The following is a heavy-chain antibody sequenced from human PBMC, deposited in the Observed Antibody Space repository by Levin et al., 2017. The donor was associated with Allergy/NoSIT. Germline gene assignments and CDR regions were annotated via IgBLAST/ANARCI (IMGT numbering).Heavy chain of an antibody. J-gene: IGHJ6*02. CDR1: GYTFTSYG. Sequence: VASVKVSCKASGYTFTSYGISWVRQAPGQGLEWMGWISAYNGNTNYAQKLQGRVTMTTDTSTSTAYMELRSLRSDDTAVYYCARDSPTTVTPLYYYGMDVWGQGTTVTVSS. CDR3: ARDSPTTVTPLYYYGMDV. D-gene: IGHD4-17*01. CDR2: ISAYNGNT. V-gene: IGHV1-18*01.